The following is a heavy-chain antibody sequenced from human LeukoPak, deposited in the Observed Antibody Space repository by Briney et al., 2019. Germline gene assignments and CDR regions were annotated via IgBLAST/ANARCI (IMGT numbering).Heavy chain of an antibody. CDR2: MNPNSGNT. V-gene: IGHV1-8*01. J-gene: IGHJ4*02. CDR3: ARVVSVRPRVTVTTTLFDY. CDR1: GYTFTSYD. Sequence: ASVKVSCKASGYTFTSYDINWVRQATGQGLEWMGWMNPNSGNTGYAQKFQGRVTMTRNTSISTAYMELSSLRSGDTAVYYCARVVSVRPRVTVTTTLFDYWGQGALVTVSS. D-gene: IGHD4-17*01.